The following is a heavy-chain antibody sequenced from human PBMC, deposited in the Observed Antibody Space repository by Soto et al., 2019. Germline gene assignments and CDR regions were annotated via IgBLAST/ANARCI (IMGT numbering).Heavy chain of an antibody. CDR1: GFTFTSYY. V-gene: IGHV1-46*03. D-gene: IGHD2-21*01. J-gene: IGHJ4*02. Sequence: ASVKVSCKASGFTFTSYYMDWVRQAPAQGLEWMGIINPSGDTTNYAQKFQGRVAMTRDTSTSTVYMELSSLRSEDTAVYYCTRGAYCGGDCYDYWGQGTLVTVSS. CDR3: TRGAYCGGDCYDY. CDR2: INPSGDTT.